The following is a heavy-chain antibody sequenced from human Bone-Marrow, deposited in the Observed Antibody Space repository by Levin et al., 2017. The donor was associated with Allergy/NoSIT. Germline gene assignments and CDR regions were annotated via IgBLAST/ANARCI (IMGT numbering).Heavy chain of an antibody. CDR1: GGSFNGYY. CDR3: ARGHSTSGFDS. D-gene: IGHD3-10*01. J-gene: IGHJ4*02. CDR2: VHDVASP. V-gene: IGHV4-34*01. Sequence: SETLSLTCAVSGGSFNGYYWSWVRQPPGKGLEWLGEVHDVASPTYNPSLKGRLTMSMFTSRTQFSLELRSVTVADTAVYFCARGHSTSGFDSWGQGTLVSVS.